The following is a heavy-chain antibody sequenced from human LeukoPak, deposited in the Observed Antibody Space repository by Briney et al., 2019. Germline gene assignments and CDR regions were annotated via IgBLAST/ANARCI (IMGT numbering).Heavy chain of an antibody. V-gene: IGHV4-39*01. CDR1: GDSIRSSSYY. CDR3: ATGLVAIKRRFFDY. Sequence: SETLSLTCAVSGDSIRSSSYYWGWIRQPPGRGLEWIGSIYYRGSTYYNPSLKSRVTISVDTSKSQFSLELTSVTVADTAMYFCATGLVAIKRRFFDYWGQGSLITVSS. D-gene: IGHD5-12*01. J-gene: IGHJ4*02. CDR2: IYYRGST.